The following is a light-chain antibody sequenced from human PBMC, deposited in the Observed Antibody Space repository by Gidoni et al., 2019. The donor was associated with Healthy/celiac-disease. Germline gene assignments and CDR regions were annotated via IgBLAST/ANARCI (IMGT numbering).Light chain of an antibody. V-gene: IGKV3-11*01. CDR1: QSVSSY. Sequence: EIVLTQSPVTLSLSPGERATLSCRASQSVSSYLAWYQQKPGQAPRLLIYDASNRATGIPARFSGSGSGTDFTLTISSLEPEDFAVYYCQQRSNWPPITFXQXTRLEIK. CDR3: QQRSNWPPIT. CDR2: DAS. J-gene: IGKJ5*01.